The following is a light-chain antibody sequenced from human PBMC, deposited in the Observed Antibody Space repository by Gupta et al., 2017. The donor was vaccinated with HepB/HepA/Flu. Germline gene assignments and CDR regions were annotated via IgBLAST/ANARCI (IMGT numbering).Light chain of an antibody. CDR3: QQQDSTPCS. J-gene: IGKJ2*04. Sequence: DIVMTQSPDSLAVSLGERATINCKSSQSVLYTSNNKNYLVWYQQKPGQPPKMLIYWASTRESGVPDRFSGSGSGTDFTLTISNLQAEDVAVYYCQQQDSTPCSFGQGTKVEIK. CDR1: QSVLYTSNNKNY. V-gene: IGKV4-1*01. CDR2: WAS.